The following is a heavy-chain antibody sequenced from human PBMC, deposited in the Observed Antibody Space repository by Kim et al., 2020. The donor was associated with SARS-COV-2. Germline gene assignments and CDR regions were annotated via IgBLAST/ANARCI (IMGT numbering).Heavy chain of an antibody. J-gene: IGHJ3*02. CDR2: ISSSSSYI. V-gene: IGHV3-21*01. Sequence: GGSLRLSCAASGFTFSSYSMNWVRQAPGKGLEWVSSISSSSSYIYYADSVKGRFTISRDNAKNSLYLQMNSLRAEDTAVYYCARSSEWESYAFDIWGQGTMVTVSS. CDR1: GFTFSSYS. CDR3: ARSSEWESYAFDI. D-gene: IGHD1-26*01.